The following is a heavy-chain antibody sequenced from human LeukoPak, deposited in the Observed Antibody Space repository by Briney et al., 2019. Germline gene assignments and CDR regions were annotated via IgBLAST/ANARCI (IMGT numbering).Heavy chain of an antibody. V-gene: IGHV3-30*04. J-gene: IGHJ4*02. CDR3: VKDSQMYSGSFSYYLDY. Sequence: GVSLRLSCAASRFTFNIYTIHWVRHAPGKGLEWVTVMSYDGSNKYYGDSVKGRFTIPRDNHKNTLSLNMHSLSPEDTSVYYCVKDSQMYSGSFSYYLDYWGQGTLVTVSS. D-gene: IGHD1-26*01. CDR2: MSYDGSNK. CDR1: RFTFNIYT.